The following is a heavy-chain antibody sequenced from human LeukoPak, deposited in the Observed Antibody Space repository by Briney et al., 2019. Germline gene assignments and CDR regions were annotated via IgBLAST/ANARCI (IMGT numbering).Heavy chain of an antibody. D-gene: IGHD1-26*01. CDR3: ARDNSVGDNAWWFDP. Sequence: ASVKVSCKASGYTFTSYSINWVRQAPGQGLEWMGWISAYNGNSHYTQKFQGRVTMTRDMSTSTDYMELSSLRSEDAAIYYCARDNSVGDNAWWFDPWGQGTLVTVSS. V-gene: IGHV1-18*01. CDR1: GYTFTSYS. CDR2: ISAYNGNS. J-gene: IGHJ5*02.